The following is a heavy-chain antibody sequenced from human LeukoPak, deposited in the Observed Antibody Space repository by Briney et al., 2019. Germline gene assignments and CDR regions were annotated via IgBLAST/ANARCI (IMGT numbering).Heavy chain of an antibody. CDR2: IRYDGSNK. J-gene: IGHJ4*02. D-gene: IGHD2-2*01. CDR3: AKDGPIEYQLHIYRYFDY. Sequence: GGSLRLSCAASGFTFSSYGMHWVRQAPGKGLEWVAFIRYDGSNKYYADSVKGRFTISRDNSKNTLYLQMNSLRAEDTAVYYCAKDGPIEYQLHIYRYFDYWGQGTLVTVSS. V-gene: IGHV3-30*02. CDR1: GFTFSSYG.